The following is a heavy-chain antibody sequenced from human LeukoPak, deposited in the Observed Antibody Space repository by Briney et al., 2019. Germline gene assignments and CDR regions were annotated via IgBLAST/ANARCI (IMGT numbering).Heavy chain of an antibody. CDR2: INAGNGNT. Sequence: EASVKVSCKASGYTFTSYAMHWVRQAPGQRLEWMGWINAGNGNTKYSQKFQGRVTITRDTSASTAYMELSSLRSEDTAVYYCARVRTYSSGPFGYWGRGTLVTVSS. V-gene: IGHV1-3*01. D-gene: IGHD6-19*01. CDR1: GYTFTSYA. J-gene: IGHJ4*02. CDR3: ARVRTYSSGPFGY.